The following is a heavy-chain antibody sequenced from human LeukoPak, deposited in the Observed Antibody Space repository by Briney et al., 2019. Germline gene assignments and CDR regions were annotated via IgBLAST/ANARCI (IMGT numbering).Heavy chain of an antibody. CDR2: IYPGDSDT. Sequence: GESLKISFKGSGXSFTSYWIGWVRQMPGKGLEWMGIIYPGDSDTRYSPSFQGQVTISADKSISTAYLQWSSLKASDTAMYYCACSYYDILTGYPNYYFDYWGQGTLVTVSS. CDR1: GXSFTSYW. D-gene: IGHD3-9*01. V-gene: IGHV5-51*01. CDR3: ACSYYDILTGYPNYYFDY. J-gene: IGHJ4*02.